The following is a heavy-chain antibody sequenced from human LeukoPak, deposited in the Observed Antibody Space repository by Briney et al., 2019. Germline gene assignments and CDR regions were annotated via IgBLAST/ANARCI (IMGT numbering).Heavy chain of an antibody. CDR3: ARGRSRAAAWEYYFDY. Sequence: SETLSLTCTVSGASISSYYWSWIRQPPGKGLEWIGFIYNSGSTNHNPSLKSRVTISLDTSKNQFSLKLSSVTAADTAVYYCARGRSRAAAWEYYFDYWGQGTLVTVSS. V-gene: IGHV4-59*01. CDR1: GASISSYY. CDR2: IYNSGST. D-gene: IGHD6-13*01. J-gene: IGHJ4*02.